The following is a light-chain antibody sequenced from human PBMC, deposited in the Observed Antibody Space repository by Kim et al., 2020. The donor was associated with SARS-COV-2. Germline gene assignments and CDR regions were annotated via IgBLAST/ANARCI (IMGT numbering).Light chain of an antibody. V-gene: IGLV1-44*01. CDR1: NSNIGVNT. J-gene: IGLJ3*02. CDR3: ATWDDSLNAWV. CDR2: RNN. Sequence: QLVLTQPPSASGTPGQRVTISCSGSNSNIGVNTVNWYQQFPATAPKLLIYRNNQRPSGVPDRFSGSKSGTSASLALSGLLSEDEADYYCATWDDSLNAWVFGGGTKLTVL.